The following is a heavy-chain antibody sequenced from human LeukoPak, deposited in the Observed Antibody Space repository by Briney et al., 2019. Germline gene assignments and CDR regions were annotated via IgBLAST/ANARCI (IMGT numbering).Heavy chain of an antibody. CDR3: ATDQEYSGYDWVY. Sequence: ASVKVSCKVSGYTLTELSMHWVRRAPGKGLEWMGGFDPEDGETIYAQKFQGRVTMTEDTSTDTAYMELSSLRSEGTAVYYCATDQEYSGYDWVYWGQGTLVTVSS. CDR2: FDPEDGET. J-gene: IGHJ4*02. D-gene: IGHD5-12*01. V-gene: IGHV1-24*01. CDR1: GYTLTELS.